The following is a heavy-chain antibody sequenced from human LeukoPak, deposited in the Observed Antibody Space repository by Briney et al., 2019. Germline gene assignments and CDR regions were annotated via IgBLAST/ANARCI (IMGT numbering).Heavy chain of an antibody. J-gene: IGHJ5*02. V-gene: IGHV1-69*13. CDR2: IIPIFGTA. Sequence: SVKVSCKASGGTFSSYAISWVRQAPGQGLEWMGGIIPIFGTANYAQKFQGRVTITADGSTSTAYMELSSLRSEDTAVYYCARDGHTGATIFHWFDPWGQGTLVTVSS. CDR1: GGTFSSYA. D-gene: IGHD3-9*01. CDR3: ARDGHTGATIFHWFDP.